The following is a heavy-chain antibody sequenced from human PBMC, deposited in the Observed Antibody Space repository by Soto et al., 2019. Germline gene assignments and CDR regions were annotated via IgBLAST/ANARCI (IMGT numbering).Heavy chain of an antibody. CDR1: GGTCSMYA. V-gene: IGHV1-69*13. J-gene: IGHJ6*02. CDR3: ARGQGYCSGGSCYSGHTSPQNYYYYGMDV. CDR2: IIPIFGTA. D-gene: IGHD2-15*01. Sequence: SVKVSCKASGGTCSMYAISGVLQSPLQWLDWMGGIIPIFGTANYAQKFQGRVTITADESTSTAYMELSSLRSEDTAVYYCARGQGYCSGGSCYSGHTSPQNYYYYGMDVWGQGTTVTVSS.